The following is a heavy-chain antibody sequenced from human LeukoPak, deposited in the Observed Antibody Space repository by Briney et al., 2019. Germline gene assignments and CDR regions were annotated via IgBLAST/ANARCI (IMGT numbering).Heavy chain of an antibody. J-gene: IGHJ5*02. CDR2: IKQDGSEK. CDR3: ARVRIQLWELNPSWFDP. V-gene: IGHV3-7*01. CDR1: GFTFSSYW. D-gene: IGHD5-18*01. Sequence: PGGSLRLSCAASGFTFSSYWMSWVRQAPGKGLEWVANIKQDGSEKYYVDSVKGRFTISRDNAKNSLYLQMNSLRAEDTAVYYCARVRIQLWELNPSWFDPWGQGTLVTVSS.